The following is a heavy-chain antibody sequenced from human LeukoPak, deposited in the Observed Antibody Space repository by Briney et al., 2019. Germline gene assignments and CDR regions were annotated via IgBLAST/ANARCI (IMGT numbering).Heavy chain of an antibody. CDR2: ISGSGGST. Sequence: GGSLRLSCVASGFTFSIYAMSWVRQAPGKGLEWVSGISGSGGSTYYADSVEGRFTISGDNSKNTLYLQMNSLRAEDTAIYYCAKDGAVPRYYDFWSGYSDYWGQGTLVTVSS. D-gene: IGHD3-3*01. CDR3: AKDGAVPRYYDFWSGYSDY. V-gene: IGHV3-23*01. J-gene: IGHJ4*02. CDR1: GFTFSIYA.